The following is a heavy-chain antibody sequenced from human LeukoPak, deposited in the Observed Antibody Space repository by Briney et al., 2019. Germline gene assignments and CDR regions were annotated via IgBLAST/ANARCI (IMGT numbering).Heavy chain of an antibody. CDR2: ISYDGSNK. J-gene: IGHJ3*02. Sequence: GGSLRLSCAASGFTFSSYGMHWVRQAPGKGLEWVAVISYDGSNKYYADSVKGRFTISRDNSKNTLYLQMNSLRAEDTAVYYCAKDLAQVPDDYGDLNAFDAFDIWGQGAMVTVSS. CDR3: AKDLAQVPDDYGDLNAFDAFDI. CDR1: GFTFSSYG. V-gene: IGHV3-30*18. D-gene: IGHD4-17*01.